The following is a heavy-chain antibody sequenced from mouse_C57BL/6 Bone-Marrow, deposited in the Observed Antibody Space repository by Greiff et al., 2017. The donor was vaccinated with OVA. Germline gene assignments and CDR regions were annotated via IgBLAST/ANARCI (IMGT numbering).Heavy chain of an antibody. J-gene: IGHJ1*03. Sequence: DVMLVESGGGLVQPGGSLKLSCAASGFTFSDYGMAWVRQAPRKGPEWVAFISNLAYSIYYADTVTGRFTISRENAKNTLYLEMSSLRSEDTAMYYCARFPYYYGSSMSYWYFDVWGTGTTVTVSS. CDR3: ARFPYYYGSSMSYWYFDV. CDR1: GFTFSDYG. CDR2: ISNLAYSI. D-gene: IGHD1-1*01. V-gene: IGHV5-15*01.